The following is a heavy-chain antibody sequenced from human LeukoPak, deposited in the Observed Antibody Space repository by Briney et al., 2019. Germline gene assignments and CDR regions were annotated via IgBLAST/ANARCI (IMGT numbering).Heavy chain of an antibody. V-gene: IGHV3-21*01. CDR3: ARTNITYYDFWSGYYYYYYYGMDV. CDR1: GFTFSSYS. D-gene: IGHD3-3*01. Sequence: GGSLRLFCAASGFTFSSYSMKWVRQAPGKGLEWVSSISSSSSYIYYADSVKGRFTISRDNAKNSLYLQMNSLRAEDTAVYYCARTNITYYDFWSGYYYYYYYGMDVWSQGTTVTVSS. J-gene: IGHJ6*02. CDR2: ISSSSSYI.